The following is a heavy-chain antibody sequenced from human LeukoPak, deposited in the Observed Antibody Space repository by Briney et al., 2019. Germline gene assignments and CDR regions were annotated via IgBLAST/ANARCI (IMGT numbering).Heavy chain of an antibody. J-gene: IGHJ4*02. CDR3: ARFWSGHYNFDY. CDR1: GFTFSTYS. V-gene: IGHV3-21*06. D-gene: IGHD3-3*01. CDR2: IISSSNYI. Sequence: GGSLRLSCAASGFTFSTYSMNWVRQAPGKGLEWVSSIISSSNYIYYADSVKGRFTISRDNAKNSLYLQMNSLRAEDTAVYYCARFWSGHYNFDYWGQGTPVTVSS.